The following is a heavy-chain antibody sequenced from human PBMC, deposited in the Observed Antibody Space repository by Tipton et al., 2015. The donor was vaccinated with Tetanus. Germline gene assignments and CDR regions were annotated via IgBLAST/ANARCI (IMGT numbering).Heavy chain of an antibody. CDR3: AKDNYDSSGYSPTFDY. CDR2: ISWNSGSI. D-gene: IGHD3-22*01. CDR1: GFTFDDYA. J-gene: IGHJ4*02. Sequence: SLRLSCAASGFTFDDYAMHWVRQAPGKGLEWVSGISWNSGSIGYADSVKGRFTISRDNAKNSLYLQMNSLRAEDTALYYCAKDNYDSSGYSPTFDYWGQGTLGTVSS. V-gene: IGHV3-9*01.